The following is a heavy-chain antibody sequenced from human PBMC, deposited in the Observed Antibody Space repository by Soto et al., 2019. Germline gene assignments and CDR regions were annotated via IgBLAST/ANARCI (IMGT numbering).Heavy chain of an antibody. V-gene: IGHV1-18*01. D-gene: IGHD3-10*01. CDR2: ISPDDGNT. Sequence: ASVKVSCKTSGYTFSSYTIAWVRQAPGQGLEWLGWISPDDGNTEYEQRFQGRVTMTADTLTNNAYMELRSLKYDDTAVYYCARVEAPFGESLHWGQGTPVTVSS. CDR3: ARVEAPFGESLH. J-gene: IGHJ4*02. CDR1: GYTFSSYT.